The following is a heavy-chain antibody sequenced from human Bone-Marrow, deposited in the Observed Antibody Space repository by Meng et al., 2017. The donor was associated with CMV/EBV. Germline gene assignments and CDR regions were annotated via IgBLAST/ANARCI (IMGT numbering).Heavy chain of an antibody. Sequence: GSLRLSCAVYGGSFSGYYWSWIRQPPGKGLEWIGEINHSGSTNYNPSLKSRVTISVDTSKNQFSLKLSSVTAADTAVYYCARRPYGSGSYTWGQGTLVTVSS. J-gene: IGHJ5*02. V-gene: IGHV4-34*01. CDR1: GGSFSGYY. D-gene: IGHD3-10*01. CDR3: ARRPYGSGSYT. CDR2: INHSGST.